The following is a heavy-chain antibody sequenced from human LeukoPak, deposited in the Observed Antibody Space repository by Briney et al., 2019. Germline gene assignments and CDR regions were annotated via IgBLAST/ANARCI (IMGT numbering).Heavy chain of an antibody. CDR2: ISWNSGSI. CDR1: GFTFDDYA. V-gene: IGHV3-9*01. Sequence: PGGSLRLSCAASGFTFDDYAMHWVRQAPGKGLEWVSGISWNSGSIGYADSVKGRFTISRDNAKNSLYLQMSSLRAEDTALYYCAKGYGDFYFYGMDVWGQGTTVTVSS. J-gene: IGHJ6*02. CDR3: AKGYGDFYFYGMDV. D-gene: IGHD4-17*01.